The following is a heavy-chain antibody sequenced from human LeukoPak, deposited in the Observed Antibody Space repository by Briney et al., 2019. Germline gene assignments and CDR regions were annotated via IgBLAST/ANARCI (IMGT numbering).Heavy chain of an antibody. CDR3: ARARRYYAPFDI. CDR2: IYYSGST. Sequence: SETLSLTCTVSGGSISSSNYYWGWIRQPPGKGLECIGSIYYSGSTYYNPSLKSRVSISVDTSKNQFSLKLSSVTAADTAVYYCARARRYYAPFDIWGQGTMVTVSS. D-gene: IGHD3-10*01. J-gene: IGHJ3*02. CDR1: GGSISSSNYY. V-gene: IGHV4-39*07.